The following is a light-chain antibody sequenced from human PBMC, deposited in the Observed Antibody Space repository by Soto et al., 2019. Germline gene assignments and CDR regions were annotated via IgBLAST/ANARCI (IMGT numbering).Light chain of an antibody. CDR1: QGINNF. J-gene: IGKJ1*01. CDR2: AAA. Sequence: IQMTQSPSSLSASVGDRVTITCRASQGINNFLAWYQQKPGKAPQLLIYAAATLQSGVPSRFSAYGSATEFTLATSNLQPEDVATYYCQQYDSVPLTFGQGTKVEIQ. CDR3: QQYDSVPLT. V-gene: IGKV1-27*01.